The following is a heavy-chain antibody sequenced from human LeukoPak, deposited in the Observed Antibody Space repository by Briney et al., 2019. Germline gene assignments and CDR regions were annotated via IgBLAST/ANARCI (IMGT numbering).Heavy chain of an antibody. D-gene: IGHD3-10*02. CDR2: FDPEDGET. CDR1: GYTLTELS. CDR3: ATEGVITLFGASGMDV. V-gene: IGHV1-24*01. Sequence: EASVKVSCKVSGYTLTELSMHWVRQAPGKGLEWMGGFDPEDGETIYAQKFQGRVTITEDTSTDTAYMELSSLRSEDTAVYYCATEGVITLFGASGMDVWGQGTTVTVSS. J-gene: IGHJ6*02.